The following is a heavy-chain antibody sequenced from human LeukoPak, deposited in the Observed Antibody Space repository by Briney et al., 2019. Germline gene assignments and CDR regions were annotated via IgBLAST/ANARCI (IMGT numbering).Heavy chain of an antibody. V-gene: IGHV3-11*04. CDR2: ISSSGNTI. D-gene: IGHD3-22*01. Sequence: PGGSLGLSCAASGFTFSDYYMSWIRQAPGKGLEWVSYISSSGNTIYYADSVKGRFTISRDNAKNSLYLQMNSLRAEDTAVYYCARRVAVYYYYYMDVWGKGTTVTVSS. J-gene: IGHJ6*03. CDR1: GFTFSDYY. CDR3: ARRVAVYYYYYMDV.